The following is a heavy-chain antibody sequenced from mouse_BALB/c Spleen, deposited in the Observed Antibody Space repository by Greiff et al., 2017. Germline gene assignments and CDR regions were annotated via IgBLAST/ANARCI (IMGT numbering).Heavy chain of an antibody. Sequence: VQLVESGGGLVQPKGSLKLSCAASGFTFNTYAMNWVRQPPGKGLEWLGVIWAGGSTNYNSALMSRLSISKDNSKSQVFLKMNSLQTDDTAMYYCARGPYYGDYWGQGTTLTVSS. CDR2: IWAGGST. V-gene: IGHV2-9*02. CDR1: GFTFNTYA. J-gene: IGHJ2*01. CDR3: ARGPYYGDY. D-gene: IGHD1-1*01.